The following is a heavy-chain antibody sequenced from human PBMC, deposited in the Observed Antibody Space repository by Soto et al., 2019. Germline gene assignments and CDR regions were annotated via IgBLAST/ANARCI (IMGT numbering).Heavy chain of an antibody. V-gene: IGHV4-4*07. CDR2: IYTSRST. J-gene: IGHJ4*02. CDR3: GRETTVVVVAAYYFYY. CDR1: GGSISSYY. Sequence: SETLSLTCTVSGGSISSYYWSWIRQPAGKGLEWIGRIYTSRSTNYNPSLKSRVTMSVHTSKNQFSLKLSSVTAPDTAEYYCGRETTVVVVAAYYFYYWGQGTLVTVSS. D-gene: IGHD2-15*01.